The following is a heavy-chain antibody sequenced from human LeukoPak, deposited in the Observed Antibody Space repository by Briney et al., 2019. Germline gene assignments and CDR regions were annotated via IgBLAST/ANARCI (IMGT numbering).Heavy chain of an antibody. Sequence: GGSLRLSCAASGFTFSSYGMSWVRQAPGKGLEWVSAISGSGGSTYYADSVKGRFTISRDNSKNTLYLQMNSLRAEDTAVYYCAKDPYYDSSGYSGYWGQGTLVTVSS. V-gene: IGHV3-23*01. CDR1: GFTFSSYG. D-gene: IGHD3-22*01. CDR3: AKDPYYDSSGYSGY. J-gene: IGHJ4*02. CDR2: ISGSGGST.